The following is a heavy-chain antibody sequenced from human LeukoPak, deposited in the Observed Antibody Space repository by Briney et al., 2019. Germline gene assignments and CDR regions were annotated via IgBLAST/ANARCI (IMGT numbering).Heavy chain of an antibody. CDR2: ISWNSGSI. D-gene: IGHD4-17*01. CDR3: AKGRDYGDYVGAFDI. V-gene: IGHV3-9*01. Sequence: QPGGSLRLSCAASGFTFDDYAMHWVRHAPGKGLEWVSGISWNSGSIGYADSVKGRFTISRDNAKNSLYLQMNSLRAEDTALYYCAKGRDYGDYVGAFDIWGQGTMVTVSS. CDR1: GFTFDDYA. J-gene: IGHJ3*02.